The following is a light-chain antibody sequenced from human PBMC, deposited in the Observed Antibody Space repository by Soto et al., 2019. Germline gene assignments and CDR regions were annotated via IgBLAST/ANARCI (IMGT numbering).Light chain of an antibody. CDR3: GSYSSSSTLYV. CDR2: DVS. J-gene: IGLJ1*01. Sequence: QSVLTQPASVSGSPGQSITISCTGNSSDVGGSNYVSWYQQHPGKAPKLMIYDVSNRPSGVSNRFSGSKSGNTASLTISGLQAEDEADYYCGSYSSSSTLYVFGTGTKLTVL. CDR1: SSDVGGSNY. V-gene: IGLV2-14*03.